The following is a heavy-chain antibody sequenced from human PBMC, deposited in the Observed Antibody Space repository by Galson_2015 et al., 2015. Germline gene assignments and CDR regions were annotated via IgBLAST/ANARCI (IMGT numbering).Heavy chain of an antibody. CDR3: AKDFSTVTPDY. CDR2: ISYDGSNK. D-gene: IGHD4-17*01. J-gene: IGHJ4*02. Sequence: SLRLSCAASGFTFSSYGMHWVRQAPGKGLEWVAVISYDGSNKYYADSVKGRFTISRDNSKNTLYLQMNSLRAEDTAVYYCAKDFSTVTPDYWGQGTLVPVSS. CDR1: GFTFSSYG. V-gene: IGHV3-30*18.